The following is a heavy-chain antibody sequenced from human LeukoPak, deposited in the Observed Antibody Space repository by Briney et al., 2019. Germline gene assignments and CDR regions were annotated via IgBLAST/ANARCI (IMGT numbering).Heavy chain of an antibody. CDR1: GFTFSSYW. CDR2: IYSGGST. J-gene: IGHJ6*02. CDR3: ARNLLTVTTDYYGMDV. D-gene: IGHD4-17*01. V-gene: IGHV3-53*01. Sequence: TGGSLRLSCAASGFTFSSYWMSWVRQAPGKGLEWVSVIYSGGSTYYVDSVKGRFTISRDNSKNTLYLQMNSLRAEDTAVYYCARNLLTVTTDYYGMDVWGQGTTVTVSS.